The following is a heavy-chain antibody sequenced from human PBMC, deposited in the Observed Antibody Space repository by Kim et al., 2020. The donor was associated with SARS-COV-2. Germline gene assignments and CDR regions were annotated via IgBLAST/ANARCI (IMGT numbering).Heavy chain of an antibody. V-gene: IGHV1-46*01. D-gene: IGHD2-2*03. CDR2: INPSGGST. CDR1: GYTFTSYY. Sequence: ASVKVSCKASGYTFTSYYMHWVRQAPGQGLEWMGIINPSGGSTSYAQKFQGRVTMTRDTSTSTVYMELSSLRSEDTAVYYCARELDIVVVPAAPLDYWGQGPLVRLPS. CDR3: ARELDIVVVPAAPLDY. J-gene: IGHJ4*02.